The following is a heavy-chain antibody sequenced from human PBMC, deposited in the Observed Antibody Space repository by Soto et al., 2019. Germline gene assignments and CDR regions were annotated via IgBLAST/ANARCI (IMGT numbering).Heavy chain of an antibody. CDR2: IRSKAYGGTS. CDR1: GFTFGDYT. D-gene: IGHD6-6*01. Sequence: GSLRLSCTGSGFTFGDYTITWLRQAPGKGLEWVAFIRSKAYGGTSEYAASVKGRFTVSRDDSKDIAYLHMNGLKTEDTAVYYCARRSSSSLGSLFDPWGRGILVTVSS. V-gene: IGHV3-49*03. J-gene: IGHJ5*02. CDR3: ARRSSSSLGSLFDP.